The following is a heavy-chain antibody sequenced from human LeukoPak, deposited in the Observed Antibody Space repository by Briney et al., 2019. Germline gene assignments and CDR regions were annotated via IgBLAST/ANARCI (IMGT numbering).Heavy chain of an antibody. CDR3: ARDRGGSYFQTYYFDY. CDR2: IYNGGGT. V-gene: IGHV3-66*01. CDR1: GFTVRSNH. D-gene: IGHD1-26*01. J-gene: IGHJ4*02. Sequence: PGGSLRLSCAASGFTVRSNHMYWVRQAPGKGLEWVSVIYNGGGTYYADSVKGRFTISRDNSKNTLYLQMNSLRAEDTAVYYCARDRGGSYFQTYYFDYWGQGTLVTVSS.